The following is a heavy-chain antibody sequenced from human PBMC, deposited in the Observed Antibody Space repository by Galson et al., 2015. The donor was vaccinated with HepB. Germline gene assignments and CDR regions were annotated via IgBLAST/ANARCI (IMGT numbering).Heavy chain of an antibody. V-gene: IGHV1-46*01. D-gene: IGHD3-3*01. CDR1: GYTFTSYY. Sequence: SVKVSCKASGYTFTSYYMHWVRQAPGQGLEWMGIINPSGGSTSYAQKFQGRVTMTRDTSTSTVYMELSSLRAEDTAVYYCARDPGYDFWSGYYAYYYYGMDVWGQGTTVTVSS. CDR2: INPSGGST. CDR3: ARDPGYDFWSGYYAYYYYGMDV. J-gene: IGHJ6*02.